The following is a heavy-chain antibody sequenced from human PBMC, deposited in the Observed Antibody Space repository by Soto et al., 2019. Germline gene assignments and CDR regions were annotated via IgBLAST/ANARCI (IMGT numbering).Heavy chain of an antibody. V-gene: IGHV4-31*03. J-gene: IGHJ4*02. CDR2: IYYSGST. Sequence: SETLSLTCTVSGGSISSGGYYWSWIRQHPGKGLEWIGYIYYSGSTYYNPSLKSRVTISVETSKNQFSLKLSSVTAADTAVYYCAAGAYRDGGNPGDYWGQGTLVTVSS. CDR3: AAGAYRDGGNPGDY. D-gene: IGHD2-15*01. CDR1: GGSISSGGYY.